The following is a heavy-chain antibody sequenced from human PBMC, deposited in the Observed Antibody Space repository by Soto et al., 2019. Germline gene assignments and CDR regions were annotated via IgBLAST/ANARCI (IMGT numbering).Heavy chain of an antibody. Sequence: PSETLSLTCTVSGGSVSSYYWSWIRQPPGKGLEWIGYIYYSGSTNYSPSLKSRVTISVDTSKNQFSLKLSSVTAADTAVYYCARATRYDYTDYYMDVWGKGITVTVSS. CDR2: IYYSGST. CDR3: ARATRYDYTDYYMDV. J-gene: IGHJ6*03. CDR1: GGSVSSYY. V-gene: IGHV4-59*02. D-gene: IGHD3-16*01.